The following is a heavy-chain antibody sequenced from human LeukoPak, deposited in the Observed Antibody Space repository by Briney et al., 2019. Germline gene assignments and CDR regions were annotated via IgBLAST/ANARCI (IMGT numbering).Heavy chain of an antibody. Sequence: GGSLRLSCAASGFTFSSYAMSWVRQAPGKGLEWVSAISGSGGSTYYADSVKGRFTISRDNSKNTLYLQMNSLRAEDTAVYYCAGESRHTIFGVVIIPFDYWGQGTLVTVSS. D-gene: IGHD3-3*01. CDR1: GFTFSSYA. V-gene: IGHV3-23*01. CDR3: AGESRHTIFGVVIIPFDY. J-gene: IGHJ4*02. CDR2: ISGSGGST.